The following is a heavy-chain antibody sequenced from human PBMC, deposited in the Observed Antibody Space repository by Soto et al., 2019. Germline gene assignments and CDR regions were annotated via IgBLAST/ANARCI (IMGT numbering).Heavy chain of an antibody. D-gene: IGHD3-16*01. J-gene: IGHJ6*02. V-gene: IGHV1-2*04. CDR1: GYTFTGYY. CDR3: ATAPMNFDKSDYNTYHYGMDV. Sequence: GASVKDCCKASGYTFTGYYIHWVRQAPGQGLEWMGWINPNSGGTNFAQKFQGWLTMTSDTSISTAYMELSRLRSDDTAVYYCATAPMNFDKSDYNTYHYGMDVWGQGTMVTVSS. CDR2: INPNSGGT.